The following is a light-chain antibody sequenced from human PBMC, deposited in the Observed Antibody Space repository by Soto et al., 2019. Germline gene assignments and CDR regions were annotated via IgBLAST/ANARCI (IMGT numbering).Light chain of an antibody. Sequence: EIVLTQSPGTLSLSPGERATLSCRASHSVGSTYLAWYQQKPGQAPRLLIYGASSRATGIPDRFSGSGSGTDFTLTISRREPEDFAVYYCQQYGSSPPYTFGQGTKLEIK. CDR2: GAS. CDR3: QQYGSSPPYT. J-gene: IGKJ2*01. CDR1: HSVGSTY. V-gene: IGKV3-20*01.